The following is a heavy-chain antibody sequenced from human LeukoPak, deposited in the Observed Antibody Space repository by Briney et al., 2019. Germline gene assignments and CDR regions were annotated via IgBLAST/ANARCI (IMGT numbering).Heavy chain of an antibody. V-gene: IGHV4-59*12. CDR1: GGSISNSY. D-gene: IGHD6-19*01. Sequence: PSETLSLTCTVSGGSISNSYWSWIRQSPGKGLEWIGYIYYSGSTNYNPSLKSRVTISVDTSKNQFSLKLSSVTAADTAVYYCARGSSGWFSDPWGQGTLVTVSS. J-gene: IGHJ5*02. CDR3: ARGSSGWFSDP. CDR2: IYYSGST.